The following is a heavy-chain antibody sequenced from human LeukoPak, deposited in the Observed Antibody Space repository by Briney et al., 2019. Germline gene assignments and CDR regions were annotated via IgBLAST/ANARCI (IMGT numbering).Heavy chain of an antibody. V-gene: IGHV4-34*01. Sequence: SETLSLTCAVSGGSFSGYYWTWIRQPPGKGLEWIGEINHSGSANYNPSLKSRVTISLDASKNQFSLKVSSVTAADTAVYYCARGWRGFLEWLSNWFDPWGQGTLVTVSS. J-gene: IGHJ5*02. CDR1: GGSFSGYY. CDR2: INHSGSA. CDR3: ARGWRGFLEWLSNWFDP. D-gene: IGHD3-3*01.